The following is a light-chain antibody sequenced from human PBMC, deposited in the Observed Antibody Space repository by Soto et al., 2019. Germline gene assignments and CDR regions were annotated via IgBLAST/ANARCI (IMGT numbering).Light chain of an antibody. Sequence: QSALTQPASVSGSPGQSITISCTGTSSDVGTYNLVSWYQQYPGKAPKLMIYEVSKRPSGVSNRFSGSKSGNTASLTISGLQAEDEADYYCCSYAGSSTYVFPFGTKVTVL. V-gene: IGLV2-23*02. CDR2: EVS. CDR1: SSDVGTYNL. CDR3: CSYAGSSTYV. J-gene: IGLJ1*01.